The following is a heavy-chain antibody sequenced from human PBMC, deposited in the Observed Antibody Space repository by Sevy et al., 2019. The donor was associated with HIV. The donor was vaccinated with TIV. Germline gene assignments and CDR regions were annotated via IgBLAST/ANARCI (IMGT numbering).Heavy chain of an antibody. CDR1: GFSFDSYG. CDR3: GKGGGGHYDPDEIGYYFYYYNMDV. D-gene: IGHD3-22*01. V-gene: IGHV3-23*01. CDR2: ISGSGTRT. Sequence: SLRLSCAVSGFSFDSYGMTWVRQAPGKGLEWVSGISGSGTRTYYADSVKGRFSISRDNSKNRLYLQMNSLRSEDTAIYYCGKGGGGHYDPDEIGYYFYYYNMDVWGKGTTVTVSS. J-gene: IGHJ6*03.